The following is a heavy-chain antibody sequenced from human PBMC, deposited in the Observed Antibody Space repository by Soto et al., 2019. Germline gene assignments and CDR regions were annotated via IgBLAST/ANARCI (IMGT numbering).Heavy chain of an antibody. CDR3: ASFMPQYYDFWSGLAGDAFDI. CDR1: GGSISSGGYY. Sequence: QVQLQESGPGLVKPSQTLSLTCTVSGGSISSGGYYWSWIRQHPGKGLEWIGYIYYSGSTYYNPSLKSRVTISVDTSKNQFSLKLSSVTAADTAVYYCASFMPQYYDFWSGLAGDAFDIWGQGTMVTVSS. V-gene: IGHV4-31*03. D-gene: IGHD3-3*01. J-gene: IGHJ3*02. CDR2: IYYSGST.